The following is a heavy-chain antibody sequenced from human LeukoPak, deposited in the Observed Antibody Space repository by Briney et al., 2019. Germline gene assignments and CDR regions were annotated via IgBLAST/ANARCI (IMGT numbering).Heavy chain of an antibody. V-gene: IGHV3-30-3*01. CDR2: ISYDGSDT. CDR1: GFNFDTFA. Sequence: PGRSPRLSCVGSGFNFDTFAMHWVRQTPGKGLEWLAVISYDGSDTYYADSVKGRFTVSRDNSRYSLFLDLNSLRADDAAVYYCARDPLAAAGPPYYYYYMDVWGRGTTVTVSS. D-gene: IGHD6-13*01. J-gene: IGHJ6*03. CDR3: ARDPLAAAGPPYYYYYMDV.